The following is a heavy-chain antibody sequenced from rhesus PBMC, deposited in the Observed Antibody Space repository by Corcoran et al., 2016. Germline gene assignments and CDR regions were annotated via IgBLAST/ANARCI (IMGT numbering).Heavy chain of an antibody. J-gene: IGHJ4*01. D-gene: IGHD3-34*01. CDR2: IGGSSDIT. CDR3: ARDRKRWGFDY. V-gene: IGHV4-127*01. CDR1: GYSTSSGYG. Sequence: QVQLQESGPGLVKPSETLSLTCAVSGYSTSSGYGGSWIRQPPGKGLGGIGYIGGSSDITPYNPSLKSRVTISKATSKTQFSLKLSSVTAADTAVYYCARDRKRWGFDYWGQGVLVTVSS.